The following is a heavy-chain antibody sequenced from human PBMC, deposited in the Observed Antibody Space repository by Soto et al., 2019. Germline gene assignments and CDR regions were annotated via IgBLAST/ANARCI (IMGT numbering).Heavy chain of an antibody. CDR1: GGTFSIYA. J-gene: IGHJ6*02. D-gene: IGHD3-10*01. Sequence: QVQLVQSGAEVKKPGSSVKVSCKASGGTFSIYALSWVRQAPGQGLEWMGGIIPISGIANYAQKFQGRVTITADESTSTVYMEMGSLRSEHTAVYYCARQEFSDQYYYGMDVWGQGTMVSVAS. CDR2: IIPISGIA. V-gene: IGHV1-69*01. CDR3: ARQEFSDQYYYGMDV.